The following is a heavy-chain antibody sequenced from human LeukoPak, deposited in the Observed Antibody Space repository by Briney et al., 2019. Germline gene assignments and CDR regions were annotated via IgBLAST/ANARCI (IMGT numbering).Heavy chain of an antibody. V-gene: IGHV4-38-2*01. CDR3: ARSQTYCGGDCSTQWHFDT. D-gene: IGHD2-21*02. J-gene: IGHJ5*02. CDR1: GYSISSGYY. Sequence: SETLSHTRAVSGYSISSGYYWGWIRQPPGKGLEWIGSIYHSGSTYYNPSLKSRVTISVDTSKNQFSLKLSSVTAADTAVYYCARSQTYCGGDCSTQWHFDTWGQGTLVTVSS. CDR2: IYHSGST.